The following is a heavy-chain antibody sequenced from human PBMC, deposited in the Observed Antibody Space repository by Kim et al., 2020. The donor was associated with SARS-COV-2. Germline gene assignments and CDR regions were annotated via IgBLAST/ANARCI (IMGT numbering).Heavy chain of an antibody. CDR3: TRGGAAGTFDY. V-gene: IGHV3-74*01. J-gene: IGHJ4*01. CDR2: VDGDGTRT. CDR1: GFTFTTYW. D-gene: IGHD6-13*01. Sequence: GGSLRLSCAASGFTFTTYWMHWVRQAPGKGLVWVSHVDGDGTRTTYADSVKGRFTISRDNAKNTLYMQMNCLSAEDTAIYYCTRGGAAGTFDYWGHGTLVTVSS.